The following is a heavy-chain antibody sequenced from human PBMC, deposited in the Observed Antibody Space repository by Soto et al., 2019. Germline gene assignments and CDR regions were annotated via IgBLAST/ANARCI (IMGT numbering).Heavy chain of an antibody. CDR3: TTDYIMITFGGVIAAWAFDI. Sequence: GGSLRLSCAASGFTFSNAWMNWVRQAPGKGLEWVGRIKSKTDGGTTDYAAPVKGRFTISRDDSKNTLYLQMNSLKTEDTAVYYCTTDYIMITFGGVIAAWAFDIWGQGTMVTVSS. V-gene: IGHV3-15*07. D-gene: IGHD3-16*02. CDR1: GFTFSNAW. CDR2: IKSKTDGGTT. J-gene: IGHJ3*02.